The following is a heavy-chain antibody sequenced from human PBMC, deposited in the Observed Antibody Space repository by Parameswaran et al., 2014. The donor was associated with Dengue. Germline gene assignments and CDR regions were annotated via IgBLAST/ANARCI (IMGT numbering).Heavy chain of an antibody. D-gene: IGHD3-10*01. CDR2: INHSGST. J-gene: IGHJ5*02. V-gene: IGHV4-34*01. Sequence: QAPGKGLEWIGEINHSGSTNYNPSLKSRVTISVDTSKNQFSLKLSSVTAADTAVYYCARGKTPSSGLVWWFDPWGQGTLVTVSS. CDR3: ARGKTPSSGLVWWFDP.